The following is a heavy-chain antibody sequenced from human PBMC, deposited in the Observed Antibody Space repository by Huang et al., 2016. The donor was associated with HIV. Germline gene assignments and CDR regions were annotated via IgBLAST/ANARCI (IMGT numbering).Heavy chain of an antibody. J-gene: IGHJ5*02. CDR1: GDSVSSHY. CDR3: VRDQGRLAVGGIDNWFDP. CDR2: VYDSGTT. Sequence: QVRLQESGPGLVKPSETLSLSCTVSGDSVSSHYWGWIRHPPGKGLEWIGTVYDSGTTTYHPRLKSRITISVDTSKNGFSLNITSVSAADTAMYFCVRDQGRLAVGGIDNWFDPWGQGALVTVSS. D-gene: IGHD6-19*01. V-gene: IGHV4-59*02.